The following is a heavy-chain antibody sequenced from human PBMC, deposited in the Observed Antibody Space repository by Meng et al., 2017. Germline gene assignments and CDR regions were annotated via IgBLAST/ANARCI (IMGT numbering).Heavy chain of an antibody. J-gene: IGHJ4*02. CDR1: GDSVSSNSAA. D-gene: IGHD2-15*01. CDR2: TYYRSKWYN. Sequence: QVQPQQSGTRLVKPSQTLSLTCAISGDSVSSNSAAWNWIRQSPSRGIEWLGRTYYRSKWYNEYTVSVKSRITINPDTSKNQFSLQLNSVTPEDTAVYYCARAYCSGGSCEFDYWGQGTLVTVSS. V-gene: IGHV6-1*01. CDR3: ARAYCSGGSCEFDY.